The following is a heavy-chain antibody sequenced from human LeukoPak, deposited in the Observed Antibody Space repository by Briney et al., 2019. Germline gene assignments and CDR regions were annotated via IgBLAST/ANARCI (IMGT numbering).Heavy chain of an antibody. V-gene: IGHV1-8*02. CDR2: MNPGSGNT. CDR3: ASFKDGYLYNCFDP. CDR1: GYTFGSYD. D-gene: IGHD5-18*01. Sequence: GASVKVSCKASGYTFGSYDINWVRKATGQGLEWMGWMNPGSGNTGYAQRFQGRVTMTRDTSISTAYMELSGLRSEDTAIYYCASFKDGYLYNCFDPWGQGTLVTVSS. J-gene: IGHJ5*02.